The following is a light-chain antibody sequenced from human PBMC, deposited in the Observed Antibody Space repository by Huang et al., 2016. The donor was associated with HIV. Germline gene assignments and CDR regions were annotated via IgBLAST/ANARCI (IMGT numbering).Light chain of an antibody. CDR2: DAS. Sequence: EIVLTQSPATLSLSPGERATLSYRASQSIINFLAWYQQKPGQPPRLLIYDASNRATGIPARFSGSGSGTDFTLTISSLEPEDFAVYYCQQRGDWPLTFGGGTKVEI. CDR1: QSIINF. J-gene: IGKJ4*01. V-gene: IGKV3-11*01. CDR3: QQRGDWPLT.